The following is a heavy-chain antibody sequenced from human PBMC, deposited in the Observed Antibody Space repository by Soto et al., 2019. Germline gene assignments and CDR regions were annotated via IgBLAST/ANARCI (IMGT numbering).Heavy chain of an antibody. J-gene: IGHJ6*02. CDR1: GGSISSSNW. CDR2: IYHSGST. V-gene: IGHV4-4*02. Sequence: SETLSLTCAVSGGSISSSNWWSWVRQPPGKGLEWIGEIYHSGSTNYNPSLKSRVTISVDKSKNQFSLKLSSVTAADTAVYYCARGTGSGWLSSGLYGMDVWGQGTTVTVSS. D-gene: IGHD6-19*01. CDR3: ARGTGSGWLSSGLYGMDV.